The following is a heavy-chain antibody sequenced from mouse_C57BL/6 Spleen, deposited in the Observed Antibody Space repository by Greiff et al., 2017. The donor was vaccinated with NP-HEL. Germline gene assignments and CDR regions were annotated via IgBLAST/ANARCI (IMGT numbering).Heavy chain of an antibody. CDR3: AREITTVVADWYFDG. J-gene: IGHJ1*03. V-gene: IGHV1-85*01. Sequence: QVQLKESGPELVKPGASVKLSCKASGYTFTSYDINWVKQRPGQGLEWIGWIYPRDGSTKYNEKFKGKATLTVDTSSSTAYMELHSLTSEDSAVYFCAREITTVVADWYFDGWGTGTTVTVSS. CDR2: IYPRDGST. CDR1: GYTFTSYD. D-gene: IGHD1-1*01.